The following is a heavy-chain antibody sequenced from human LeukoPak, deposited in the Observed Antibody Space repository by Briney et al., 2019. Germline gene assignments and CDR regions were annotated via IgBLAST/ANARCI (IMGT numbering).Heavy chain of an antibody. CDR2: INAGNGNT. CDR3: ARASFGGIRNFQH. Sequence: ASVKVSCKASGYTFTSYAMHWVRQAPGQRLEWMGWINAGNGNTKYSQKFQGRVTITRDTSASTAYMELSSLRPEDTAMYYCARASFGGIRNFQHWGQGTLVTVSS. V-gene: IGHV1-3*01. D-gene: IGHD4-23*01. CDR1: GYTFTSYA. J-gene: IGHJ1*01.